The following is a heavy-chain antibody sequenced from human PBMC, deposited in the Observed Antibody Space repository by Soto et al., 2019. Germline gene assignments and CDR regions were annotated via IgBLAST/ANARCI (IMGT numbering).Heavy chain of an antibody. D-gene: IGHD4-4*01. CDR1: GYTFTSYG. J-gene: IGHJ4*02. Sequence: AASVKVSCKASGYTFTSYGISWVRQAPGQRLEWMGWINAGNGNTKYSQKFQGRVTISVDTSKNQFSLKLSSVTAADTAVYYCARETTAIPALFDYWGQGTLVTVSS. CDR3: ARETTAIPALFDY. V-gene: IGHV1-18*01. CDR2: INAGNGNT.